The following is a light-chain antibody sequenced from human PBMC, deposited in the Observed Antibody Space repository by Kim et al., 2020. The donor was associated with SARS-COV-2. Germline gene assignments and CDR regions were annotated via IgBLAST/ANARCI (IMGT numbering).Light chain of an antibody. CDR1: QGISSY. CDR3: QQYYTYPRT. CDR2: AAS. Sequence: VSTGDSVTITCRASQGISSYLAWYQQKPGKAPKLLIYAASTLQTGVPSRFSGSGSGTDFTLTISCLQSEDFATYYCQQYYTYPRTFGQGTKVDIK. J-gene: IGKJ2*01. V-gene: IGKV1-8*01.